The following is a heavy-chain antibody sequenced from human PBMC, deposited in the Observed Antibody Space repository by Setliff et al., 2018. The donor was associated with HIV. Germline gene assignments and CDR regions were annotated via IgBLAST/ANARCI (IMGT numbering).Heavy chain of an antibody. CDR1: GGSISSYY. Sequence: PSETLSLTCTVSGGSISSYYWSWIRQPPGKGLEWIGYIYTSGSTNYNPSLKSRVPIPVNTSKNQFSLKLSTVTAADTAVYYCARGAPGLTYYDIRFDPWGQGTLVTVSS. V-gene: IGHV4-4*08. J-gene: IGHJ5*02. D-gene: IGHD3-9*01. CDR3: ARGAPGLTYYDIRFDP. CDR2: IYTSGST.